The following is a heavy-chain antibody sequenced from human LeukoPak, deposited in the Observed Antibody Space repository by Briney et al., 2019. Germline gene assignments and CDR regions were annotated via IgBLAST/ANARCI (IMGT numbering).Heavy chain of an antibody. CDR1: EFTFSSYT. J-gene: IGHJ4*02. V-gene: IGHV3-21*01. CDR3: ARGGGNFDY. Sequence: GGSLRLSCAASEFTFSSYTINWVRQATGKGLEWVSSISSTSTYISYADSVKGRFTIYRDNANNSLYLQMNSLRAEDTAVYYCARGGGNFDYWGQGTLVTVSS. D-gene: IGHD2-15*01. CDR2: ISSTSTYI.